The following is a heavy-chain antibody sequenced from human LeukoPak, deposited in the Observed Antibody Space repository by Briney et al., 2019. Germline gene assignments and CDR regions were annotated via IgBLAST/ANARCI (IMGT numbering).Heavy chain of an antibody. CDR1: GGSISSYS. Sequence: SETLSLTCTVSGGSISSYSWTWIRQPPGNGLEWIGYIFYSGSTNYNPSLKSRVTISIDTSKNQFSLKLTSVTAADTAVYYCARVLAARFDPWGQGTLVAVSS. J-gene: IGHJ5*02. CDR2: IFYSGST. D-gene: IGHD6-6*01. CDR3: ARVLAARFDP. V-gene: IGHV4-59*01.